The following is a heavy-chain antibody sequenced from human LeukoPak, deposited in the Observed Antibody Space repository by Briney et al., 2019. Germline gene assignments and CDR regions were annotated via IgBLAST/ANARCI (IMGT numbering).Heavy chain of an antibody. CDR1: GFTFSTYA. V-gene: IGHV3-23*01. CDR3: AKHVSGYAANFDY. J-gene: IGHJ4*02. CDR2: IGPNGMTT. D-gene: IGHD5-12*01. Sequence: GGSLRLTCVGSGFTFSTYAMTWVRQAPGKGLDGVSVIGPNGMTTHYADSMQGRFTISRDNSKNTLYLQMDSLRDEDTAVYYCAKHVSGYAANFDYWGQGTLVTVSS.